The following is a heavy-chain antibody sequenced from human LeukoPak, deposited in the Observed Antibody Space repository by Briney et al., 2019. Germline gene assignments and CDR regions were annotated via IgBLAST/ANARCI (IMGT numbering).Heavy chain of an antibody. CDR1: GFPFSSYA. J-gene: IGHJ4*02. V-gene: IGHV3-64D*06. Sequence: TGGSLRLSCSASGFPFSSYAMHWVRQAPGKGLEYVSAISSNGGSTYYADSVKGRFTISRDNSKNSLYLQMNSLRTEDTALYYCVKDKYCSGGRCYAPFDHWGQGTLVTVSS. D-gene: IGHD2-15*01. CDR2: ISSNGGST. CDR3: VKDKYCSGGRCYAPFDH.